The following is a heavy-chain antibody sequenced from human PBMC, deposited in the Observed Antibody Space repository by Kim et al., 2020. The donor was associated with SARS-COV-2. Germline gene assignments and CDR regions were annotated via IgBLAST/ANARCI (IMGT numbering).Heavy chain of an antibody. Sequence: GESLKISCKGSGYSFTSYWISWVRQMPGKGLEWMGRIDPSDSYTNYSPSFQGHVTISADKSISTAYLQWSSLKASDTAMYYCARMGKGRLRGHMYYYYGMDVWGQGTTVTVSS. CDR1: GYSFTSYW. J-gene: IGHJ6*02. D-gene: IGHD3-10*01. CDR3: ARMGKGRLRGHMYYYYGMDV. V-gene: IGHV5-10-1*01. CDR2: IDPSDSYT.